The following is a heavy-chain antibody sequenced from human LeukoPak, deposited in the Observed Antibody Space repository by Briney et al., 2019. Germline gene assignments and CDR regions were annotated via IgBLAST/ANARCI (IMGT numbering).Heavy chain of an antibody. J-gene: IGHJ4*02. CDR1: GFTFSRYW. CDR2: IDSDGSST. Sequence: GGSLRLSCVASGFTFSRYWMHWVRQAPAKGLVWVSRIDSDGSSTSYADSVKGRFTISRDNAKNTLYLQMNSLKAEDTAVYYCASEGRAGYWGQGTLVTVSS. V-gene: IGHV3-74*01. CDR3: ASEGRAGY. D-gene: IGHD3-10*01.